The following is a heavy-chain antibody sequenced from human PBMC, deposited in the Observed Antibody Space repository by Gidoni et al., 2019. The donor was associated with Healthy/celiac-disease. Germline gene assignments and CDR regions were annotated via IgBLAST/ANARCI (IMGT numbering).Heavy chain of an antibody. V-gene: IGHV5-51*01. Sequence: EVQLVQSGGEVKKPGESLTLSCKGSGYSVNSYWIGWVRKMPGKGLECMGIIYPGDSDTRYSPSFQGQVTISAAKSISTAYLQWSSLKASDTAMYYCARQITTDWGFDYWGQGTLVTVSS. CDR1: GYSVNSYW. CDR3: ARQITTDWGFDY. D-gene: IGHD3-9*01. J-gene: IGHJ4*02. CDR2: IYPGDSDT.